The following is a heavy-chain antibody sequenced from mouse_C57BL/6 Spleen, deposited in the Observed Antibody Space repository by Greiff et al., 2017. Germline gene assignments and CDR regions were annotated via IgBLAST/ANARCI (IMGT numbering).Heavy chain of an antibody. CDR3: ARSVYYGSLYYDAMDY. CDR1: GYTFTSYW. Sequence: VQLQQPGAELVRPGTSVKLSCKASGYTFTSYWMHWVKQRPGQGLEWIGVIDPSDSYTNYNQKFKGKATLTVDTSSSTAYMQLSSLTSEDSAVYYCARSVYYGSLYYDAMDYWGQGTSVTVSS. J-gene: IGHJ4*01. V-gene: IGHV1-59*01. D-gene: IGHD1-1*01. CDR2: IDPSDSYT.